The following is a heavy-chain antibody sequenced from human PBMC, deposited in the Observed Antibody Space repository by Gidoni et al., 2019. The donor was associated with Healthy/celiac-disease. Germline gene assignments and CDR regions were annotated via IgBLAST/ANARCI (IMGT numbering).Heavy chain of an antibody. CDR3: ARDRSGWYGAFDY. J-gene: IGHJ4*02. CDR1: GFTVISNY. D-gene: IGHD6-19*01. CDR2: IYSGGST. Sequence: EVQLVESGGGLVQPGGSLRLSCAASGFTVISNYMSWVRQAPGKGLEWVSVIYSGGSTYYADSVKGRFTISRDNSKNTLYLQMNSLRAEDTAVYYCARDRSGWYGAFDYWGQGTLVTVSS. V-gene: IGHV3-66*02.